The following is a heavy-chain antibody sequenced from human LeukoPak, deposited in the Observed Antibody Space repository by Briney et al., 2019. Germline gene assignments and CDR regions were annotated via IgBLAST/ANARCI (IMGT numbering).Heavy chain of an antibody. V-gene: IGHV4-39*01. CDR3: ARHAYRSGWLDF. CDR2: IYYSGGT. CDR1: GGSISSSSYY. D-gene: IGHD6-19*01. Sequence: KPSETLPLTSTVSGGSISSSSYYWGWIRQPPGKGLEWIGTIYYSGGTYYNPPLDSRVTISVATSKDQFSLRLSSGTAADTAVYYCARHAYRSGWLDFWGEGTLVTVSS. J-gene: IGHJ4*02.